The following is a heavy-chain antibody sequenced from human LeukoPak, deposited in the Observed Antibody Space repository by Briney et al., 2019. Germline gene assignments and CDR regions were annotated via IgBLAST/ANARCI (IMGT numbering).Heavy chain of an antibody. D-gene: IGHD2-2*01. V-gene: IGHV3-30*04. Sequence: GRSLRLSCAASGFTFSSYTMHWVRQAPGKGLEWVAVISYDGSNKYYADSVKGRFTISRDNSKNTLYLQMNSLRAEDTAVYYCARDLPYIVVLPAPEGLDLWGRGTLVTVS. CDR2: ISYDGSNK. J-gene: IGHJ2*01. CDR1: GFTFSSYT. CDR3: ARDLPYIVVLPAPEGLDL.